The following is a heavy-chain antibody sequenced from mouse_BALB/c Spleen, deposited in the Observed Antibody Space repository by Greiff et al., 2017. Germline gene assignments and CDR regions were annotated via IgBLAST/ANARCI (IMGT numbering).Heavy chain of an antibody. CDR1: GYTFTSYW. V-gene: IGHV1-7*01. J-gene: IGHJ3*01. CDR2: INPSTGYT. Sequence: QVHVKQSGAELAKPGASVKMSCKASGYTFTSYWMHWVKQRPGQGLEWIGYINPSTGYTEYNQKFKDKATLTADKSSSTAYMQLSSLTSEDSAVYYCAKLGLFAYWGQGTLVTVSA. D-gene: IGHD4-1*01. CDR3: AKLGLFAY.